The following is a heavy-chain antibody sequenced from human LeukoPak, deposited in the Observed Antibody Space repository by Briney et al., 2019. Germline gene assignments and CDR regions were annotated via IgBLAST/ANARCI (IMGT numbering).Heavy chain of an antibody. Sequence: ASVKVSCKASGYTFTSYGISWVRQAPGQGLEWMGWISAYNSNTNYAQKLQGRVTMTTDTSTSTAYMELRSLRSDDTAVYYCARDRRYYDSSGYPHRHWGQGTLVTVSS. D-gene: IGHD3-22*01. CDR1: GYTFTSYG. J-gene: IGHJ1*01. CDR2: ISAYNSNT. V-gene: IGHV1-18*01. CDR3: ARDRRYYDSSGYPHRH.